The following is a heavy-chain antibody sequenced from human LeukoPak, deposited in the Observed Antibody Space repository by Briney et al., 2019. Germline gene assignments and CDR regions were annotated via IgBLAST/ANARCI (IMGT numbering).Heavy chain of an antibody. CDR3: ARVDCSGGSCYLDY. Sequence: SVKVSCKASGGTFSSYAISWVRQAPGQGLEWMGGIIPIFGTANYAQKFQGRVTTTADESTSTAYMELSSLRSEDTAVYYCARVDCSGGSCYLDYWGQGTLVTVSS. D-gene: IGHD2-15*01. J-gene: IGHJ4*02. CDR1: GGTFSSYA. V-gene: IGHV1-69*13. CDR2: IIPIFGTA.